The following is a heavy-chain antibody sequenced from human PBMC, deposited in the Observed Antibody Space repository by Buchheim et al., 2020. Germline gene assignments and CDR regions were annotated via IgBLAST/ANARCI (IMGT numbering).Heavy chain of an antibody. CDR3: ASPYCSGGSCHLYDY. CDR1: GFTFSSYT. J-gene: IGHJ4*02. Sequence: EVQLLESGGGLVQPGGSLRLSCAASGFTFSSYTMSWVRQAPGKGLEWVSAISGSGDNTYYADSVKDRFTISRDNSKNTLYLQMNSLRAEDTAVYSCASPYCSGGSCHLYDYWGQGTL. D-gene: IGHD2-15*01. V-gene: IGHV3-23*01. CDR2: ISGSGDNT.